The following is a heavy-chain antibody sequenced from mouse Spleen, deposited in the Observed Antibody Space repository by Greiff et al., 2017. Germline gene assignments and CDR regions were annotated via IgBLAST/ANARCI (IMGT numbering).Heavy chain of an antibody. CDR1: GYSFTDYN. CDR2: INPNYGTT. Sequence: VQLQQSGPELVKPGASVKISCKASGYSFTDYNMNWVKQSNGKSLEWIGVINPNYGTTSYNQKFKGKATLTVDQSSSTAYKQLNSLTSEDSAVYYCAVTTVVDYYAMDYWGQGTSVTVSS. D-gene: IGHD1-1*01. V-gene: IGHV1-39*01. J-gene: IGHJ4*01. CDR3: AVTTVVDYYAMDY.